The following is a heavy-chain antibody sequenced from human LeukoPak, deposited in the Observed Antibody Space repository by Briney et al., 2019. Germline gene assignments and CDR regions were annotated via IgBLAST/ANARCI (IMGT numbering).Heavy chain of an antibody. CDR3: AELGITMIGGV. J-gene: IGHJ6*04. CDR2: IRYDGSNN. CDR1: GSTFGSDG. V-gene: IGHV3-30*02. Sequence: GGSLRLSCAASGSTFGSDGMHSVRQAPGEGLWWGAFIRYDGSNNYYADSVEGRFTISRDNAKNALYLQMSSLRGEDTAVYYCAELGITMIGGVWGKGTTVTISS. D-gene: IGHD3-10*02.